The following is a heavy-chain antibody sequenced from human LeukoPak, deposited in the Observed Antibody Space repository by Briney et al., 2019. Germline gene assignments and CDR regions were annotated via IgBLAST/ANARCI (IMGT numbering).Heavy chain of an antibody. CDR3: TRDQTPYY. CDR1: GFTFSRYG. Sequence: PGGSLRLSCAASGFTFSRYGMSWVRQAPGKGLEWVSGISGSGGSTYYADSVKGRFTISRDNSKNTVYLQMNSLKTEDTAVYYCTRDQTPYYWGQGTLVTVSS. CDR2: ISGSGGST. J-gene: IGHJ4*02. V-gene: IGHV3-23*01.